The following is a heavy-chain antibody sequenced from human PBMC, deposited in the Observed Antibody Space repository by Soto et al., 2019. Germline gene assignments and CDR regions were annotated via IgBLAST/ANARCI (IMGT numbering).Heavy chain of an antibody. V-gene: IGHV4-34*01. CDR1: GGSFSGYC. D-gene: IGHD2-2*01. J-gene: IGHJ4*02. Sequence: SETLSLSCGVYGGSFSGYCWSWLRQPPGKGLERIGEISYSGSTNYNPYLKRRVTISVDTSKNQFPLKLSSVTDSDTAVYYCASGGESSTSCPHFDYGGQGTLVTVSS. CDR3: ASGGESSTSCPHFDY. CDR2: ISYSGST.